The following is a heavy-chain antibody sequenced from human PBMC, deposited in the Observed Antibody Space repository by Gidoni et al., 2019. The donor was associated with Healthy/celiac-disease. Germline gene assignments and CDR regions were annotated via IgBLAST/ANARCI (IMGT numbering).Heavy chain of an antibody. D-gene: IGHD3-9*01. CDR2: ISYDGSNK. CDR3: ARDLVGRNYDILTGLAGY. J-gene: IGHJ4*02. CDR1: GLPLSSYA. Sequence: QVQLVASGGGVVQPGRSLRLSSAASGLPLSSYALHCVRQAPGKGLEWVAVISYDGSNKYYADSVKGRCTISRDNSKNTLYLQMNSLRAEDTAVYNCARDLVGRNYDILTGLAGYWGQGTLVTVSS. V-gene: IGHV3-30-3*01.